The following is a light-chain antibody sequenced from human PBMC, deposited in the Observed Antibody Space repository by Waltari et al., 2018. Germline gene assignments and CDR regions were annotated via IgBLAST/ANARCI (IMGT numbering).Light chain of an antibody. CDR3: SSPSTNNVFV. Sequence: QSALTQPASVSASPGQSITISCTGTSGDIGGSDFVSWYQHHPGRAPKVLIFDVNHRPSGIPDRFSGSKSGNTASLTSSGLQAEDDADYYCSSPSTNNVFVFGGGTKVTVL. CDR1: SGDIGGSDF. V-gene: IGLV2-14*01. CDR2: DVN. J-gene: IGLJ2*01.